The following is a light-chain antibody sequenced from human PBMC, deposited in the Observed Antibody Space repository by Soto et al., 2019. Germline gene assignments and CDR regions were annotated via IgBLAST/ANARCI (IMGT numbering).Light chain of an antibody. J-gene: IGKJ3*01. CDR3: QQYGSSSFP. CDR2: GAS. Sequence: EIGLTQSPGTLSLSPGDRGTLSCRASQSVSSNYLAWYQQRPGQAPRLLIYGASIRAPGIPDRFSGSGSGTDFTLTISRLEPEDCALYYCQQYGSSSFPFGPETKVDI. V-gene: IGKV3-20*01. CDR1: QSVSSNY.